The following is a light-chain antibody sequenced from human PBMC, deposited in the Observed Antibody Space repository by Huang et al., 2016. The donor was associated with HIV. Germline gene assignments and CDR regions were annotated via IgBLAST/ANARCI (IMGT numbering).Light chain of an antibody. CDR2: EVS. J-gene: IGKJ5*01. CDR3: MQGTHWPIT. Sequence: DVVMTQSPLSLPVTLGQPASISCRSSQSLVHSDGDTFLNWFHQRPGQSPRRLIYEVSNRDSGVPDRFSGSVSDTDFTLRISRVEADDVGVYYCMQGTHWPITFGQGTRLEIK. CDR1: QSLVHSDGDTF. V-gene: IGKV2-30*02.